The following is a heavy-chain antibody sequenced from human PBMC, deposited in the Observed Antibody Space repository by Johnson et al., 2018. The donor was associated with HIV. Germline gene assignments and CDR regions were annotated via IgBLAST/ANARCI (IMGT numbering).Heavy chain of an antibody. CDR1: GFTFDDYG. J-gene: IGHJ3*02. Sequence: VQLVESGGGVVRPGGSLRLSCAASGFTFDDYGMSWVRQAPGKGLEWVSGINWNGGSTGYADSVKGRFPISRDNAKNSLYLQMNSLRAEDTALYYCARDSEWELGQEGAFDIWGQGTMVTVSS. CDR3: ARDSEWELGQEGAFDI. D-gene: IGHD1-26*01. CDR2: INWNGGST. V-gene: IGHV3-20*04.